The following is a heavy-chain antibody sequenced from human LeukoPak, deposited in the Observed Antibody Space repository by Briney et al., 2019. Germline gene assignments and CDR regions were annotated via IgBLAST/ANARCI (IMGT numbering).Heavy chain of an antibody. V-gene: IGHV3-23*01. CDR3: AKEGVYDSSGYSLYYFDN. CDR1: GFTLSSYA. Sequence: GGSLRLSCAAPGFTLSSYAMSWVRQAPGKGLEWVSAFSGSGGSTFYADSVKGRFTISRDTSKNTLYLQMNSLRAEDTAVYYCAKEGVYDSSGYSLYYFDNWGQGTLVTVSS. D-gene: IGHD3-22*01. CDR2: FSGSGGST. J-gene: IGHJ4*02.